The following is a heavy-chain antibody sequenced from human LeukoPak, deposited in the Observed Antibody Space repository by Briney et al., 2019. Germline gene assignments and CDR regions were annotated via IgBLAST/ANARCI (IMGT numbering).Heavy chain of an antibody. J-gene: IGHJ1*01. V-gene: IGHV3-21*01. Sequence: PGGSLRLSCLASGFTFSRYSMKWVRPAPGKGLEWVSSISGSSNDKHYIDSVKGRFTISRDNAKNSLFLQMNSLRAEDTAVYYCVRAEGSSGSSEYFQHWGQGTLVTVSS. CDR2: ISGSSNDK. CDR3: VRAEGSSGSSEYFQH. CDR1: GFTFSRYS. D-gene: IGHD5-12*01.